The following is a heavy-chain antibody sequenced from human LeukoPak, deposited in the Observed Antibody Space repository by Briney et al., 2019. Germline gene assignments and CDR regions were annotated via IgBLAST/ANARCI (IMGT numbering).Heavy chain of an antibody. CDR2: INSDGSST. CDR1: GFTFSSYW. Sequence: GGSLRLSCAASGFTFSSYWMHWVRQAPGKGLVWVSRINSDGSSTSYADSVKGRFTTSRDNAKNTLYLQMNSLRAEDTAVYYCARDFLIDGYNFIVGIFDYWGQGTLVTVSS. J-gene: IGHJ4*02. CDR3: ARDFLIDGYNFIVGIFDY. V-gene: IGHV3-74*01. D-gene: IGHD5-24*01.